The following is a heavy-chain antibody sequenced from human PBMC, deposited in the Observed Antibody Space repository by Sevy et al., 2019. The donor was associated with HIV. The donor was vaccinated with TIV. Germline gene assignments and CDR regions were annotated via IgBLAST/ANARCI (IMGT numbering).Heavy chain of an antibody. CDR1: GFPFSSYA. Sequence: GGSLRLSCAASGFPFSSYAMYWVRQAPGKGLEWVALISYDGTSKYYADTVKGRFTISRDNSKNTLYLQMNSLRAEDTAVYYCARGVIVDTALVTHFDHWGQGTLVTVSS. CDR2: ISYDGTSK. CDR3: ARGVIVDTALVTHFDH. D-gene: IGHD5-18*01. J-gene: IGHJ4*02. V-gene: IGHV3-30-3*01.